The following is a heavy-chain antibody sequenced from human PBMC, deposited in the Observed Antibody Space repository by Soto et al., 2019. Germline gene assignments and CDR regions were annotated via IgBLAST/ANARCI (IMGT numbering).Heavy chain of an antibody. J-gene: IGHJ4*02. D-gene: IGHD6-13*01. CDR3: AKDTYSSSWYF. CDR1: GFTFINYA. CDR2: ISNRGSDT. Sequence: GGSLRLSCAGSGFTFINYAMTWVRQAPGKGLEWVSSISNRGSDTYYVDSVKGRFTISRDNSKNTLYLQMNSLRAEDTAVYYCAKDTYSSSWYFLGQGTLVTVSS. V-gene: IGHV3-23*01.